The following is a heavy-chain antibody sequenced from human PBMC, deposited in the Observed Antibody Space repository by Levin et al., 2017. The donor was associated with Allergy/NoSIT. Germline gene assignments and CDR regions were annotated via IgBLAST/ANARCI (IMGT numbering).Heavy chain of an antibody. CDR1: GGSVSSGSYY. J-gene: IGHJ4*02. D-gene: IGHD3-10*01. CDR2: IYYSGNT. CDR3: ARGRGGQGLVDY. Sequence: SETLSLTCAVSGGSVSSGSYYWSWIRQPPGKGLEWIGYIYYSGNTNYNPSLKSRVTLSVDMSKNQFSLKLSSVTAADTAIYYCARGRGGQGLVDYWGPGTLVTVSS. V-gene: IGHV4-61*01.